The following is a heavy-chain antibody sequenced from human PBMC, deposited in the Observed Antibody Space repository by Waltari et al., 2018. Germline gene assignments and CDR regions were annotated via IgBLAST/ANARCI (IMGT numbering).Heavy chain of an antibody. V-gene: IGHV1-18*01. D-gene: IGHD6-13*01. CDR3: ARGGQQPNSFDY. CDR2: TSAYNGNT. J-gene: IGHJ4*02. Sequence: QVQLVQSGAEVKTPGASVKVSCTASGYTLTSYGISWVRQAPGQWLEWMGWTSAYNGNTNYSQKLQGRVTMTTDTSTSTAYMELRSLRSDDTAVYYCARGGQQPNSFDYWGQGTLVTVSS. CDR1: GYTLTSYG.